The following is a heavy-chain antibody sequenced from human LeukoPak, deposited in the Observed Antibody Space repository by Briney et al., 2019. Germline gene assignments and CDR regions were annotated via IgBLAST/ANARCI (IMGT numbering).Heavy chain of an antibody. J-gene: IGHJ3*01. Sequence: PSETLSLTCAVSGGSISSGGYSWSWIRQPPGKGLGWIGYIYHSGSTYYNPSLKSRVTISVDRSKNQFSLKLSSVTAADTAVYYCARVITGTTPAFDVWGQGTMVTVSS. D-gene: IGHD1-7*01. CDR1: GGSISSGGYS. CDR2: IYHSGST. CDR3: ARVITGTTPAFDV. V-gene: IGHV4-30-2*01.